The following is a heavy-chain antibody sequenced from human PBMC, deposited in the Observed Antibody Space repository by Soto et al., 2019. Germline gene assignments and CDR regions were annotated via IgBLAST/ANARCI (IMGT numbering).Heavy chain of an antibody. CDR3: ARDIRDSSSWYGYFDY. V-gene: IGHV3-30-3*01. Sequence: QVQLVESGGGVVQPGRSLRLSCAASGFTFSSYAMHWVRQAPGKGLEWVAVISYDGSNKYYADSVKGRFTISRDNSKYTLYLQMISLRAEDTAVYYCARDIRDSSSWYGYFDYWGQGTLVTVSS. J-gene: IGHJ4*02. CDR2: ISYDGSNK. D-gene: IGHD6-13*01. CDR1: GFTFSSYA.